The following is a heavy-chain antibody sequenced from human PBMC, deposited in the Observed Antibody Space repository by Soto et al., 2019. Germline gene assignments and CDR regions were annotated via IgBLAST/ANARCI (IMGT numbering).Heavy chain of an antibody. Sequence: QLQLQESGPGLVKSSETLSLTCSVSGVSISSSTYYWGWIRQPPGKGLEWIGSLYYSGYTYYNPSLKSRVTMSVDTSKNQFSLKVNSVTAADTSVYYCARLSRYCSGGACPFDYWGQGTLVIVSS. CDR2: LYYSGYT. D-gene: IGHD2-15*01. CDR1: GVSISSSTYY. V-gene: IGHV4-39*01. CDR3: ARLSRYCSGGACPFDY. J-gene: IGHJ4*02.